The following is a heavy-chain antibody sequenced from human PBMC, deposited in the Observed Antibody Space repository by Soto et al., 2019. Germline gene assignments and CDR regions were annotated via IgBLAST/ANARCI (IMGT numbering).Heavy chain of an antibody. J-gene: IGHJ5*02. CDR3: ARDPPPMVRGGAHWFDP. CDR2: ISAYNGNT. Sequence: ASVKVSCKASGYTFTSYGISWVRQAPGQGLEWMGWISAYNGNTNYAQKLQGRVTMTTDTSTSTAYMELRSLRSDDTAVYYCARDPPPMVRGGAHWFDPWGQGTLVTVSS. V-gene: IGHV1-18*01. D-gene: IGHD3-10*01. CDR1: GYTFTSYG.